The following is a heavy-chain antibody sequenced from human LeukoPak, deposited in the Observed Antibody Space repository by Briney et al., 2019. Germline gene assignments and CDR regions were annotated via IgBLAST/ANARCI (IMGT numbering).Heavy chain of an antibody. CDR2: IKQDGSEK. CDR1: GFTFSSYW. CDR3: ARESVATITDQSFLFDY. Sequence: GGSLRLSCAASGFTFSSYWMSWARQAPGKGLEWVANIKQDGSEKYYVDSVKGRFTISRDNAKNSLYLQMNSLRAEDTAVYYCARESVATITDQSFLFDYWGQGTLVTVSS. J-gene: IGHJ4*02. D-gene: IGHD5-12*01. V-gene: IGHV3-7*01.